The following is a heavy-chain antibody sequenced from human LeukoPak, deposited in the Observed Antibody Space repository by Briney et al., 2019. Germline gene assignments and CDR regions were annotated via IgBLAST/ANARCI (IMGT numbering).Heavy chain of an antibody. D-gene: IGHD3-22*01. J-gene: IGHJ6*02. CDR1: GYTFTSYD. CDR2: MNPNSGNT. Sequence: ASVKVSCKASGYTFTSYDINWVRQATGQGLEWMGWMNPNSGNTGYAQKFQGRVTMTRNTSISTAYMELSSLRSEDTAAYYYARAYDSSGYYYYGMDVWGQGTTVTVSS. V-gene: IGHV1-8*01. CDR3: ARAYDSSGYYYYGMDV.